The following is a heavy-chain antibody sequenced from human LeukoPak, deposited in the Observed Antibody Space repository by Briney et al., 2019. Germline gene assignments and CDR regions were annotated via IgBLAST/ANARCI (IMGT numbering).Heavy chain of an antibody. CDR3: AKAARSSWYMYIDY. D-gene: IGHD6-13*01. CDR1: GFTFDDYA. J-gene: IGHJ4*02. V-gene: IGHV3-43*02. CDR2: FSGDGGST. Sequence: GGSLRLSCAASGFTFDDYAMHWVRQAPGKGLEWVSLFSGDGGSTYYADSVKGRFTISRDNSKNSLYLQMNSLRTEDTALYYCAKAARSSWYMYIDYWGQGTLVTVSS.